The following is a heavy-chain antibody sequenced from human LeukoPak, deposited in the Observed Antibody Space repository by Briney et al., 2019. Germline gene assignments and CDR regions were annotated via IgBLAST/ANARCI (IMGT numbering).Heavy chain of an antibody. CDR2: FYDSGDF. V-gene: IGHV4-59*08. D-gene: IGHD2-15*01. J-gene: IGHJ6*02. Sequence: PSETLSLTCTVSGGSISGHHWTWIRQPPGTGLEWIGYFYDSGDFNYNPSLKSRVTISVDTSKNQFSLKLSSVTAADTAVYYCARWPLGLTLVAATYGMDVWGQGTTVTVSS. CDR1: GGSISGHH. CDR3: ARWPLGLTLVAATYGMDV.